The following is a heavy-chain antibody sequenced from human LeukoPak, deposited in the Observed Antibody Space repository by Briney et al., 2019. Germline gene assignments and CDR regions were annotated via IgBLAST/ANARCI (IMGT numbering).Heavy chain of an antibody. V-gene: IGHV4-59*01. D-gene: IGHD5-18*01. J-gene: IGHJ4*02. Sequence: SETLSLTCTVSGGSISSYYWSWIRQPPGKGLEWIGYIYYSGSTNYNPSLKSRVTISVDTSKNQFSLKLSSVTAADTAVYYCARSYGYRNHLTFDDWGQGTLVTVSS. CDR1: GGSISSYY. CDR3: ARSYGYRNHLTFDD. CDR2: IYYSGST.